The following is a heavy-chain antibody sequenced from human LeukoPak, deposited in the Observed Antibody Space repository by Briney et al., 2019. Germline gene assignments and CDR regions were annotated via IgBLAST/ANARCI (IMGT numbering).Heavy chain of an antibody. CDR3: ARGGRTATFDY. CDR1: GGSISSYY. Sequence: SETLSLTCTVSGGSISSYYWSWIRQPPGKGLEWIGYIYCSGSTNYNPSLKSRVTISVDTSKNQFSLNLSSVTPADTAVYCCARGGRTATFDYWGQGALVTVSS. J-gene: IGHJ4*02. V-gene: IGHV4-59*01. D-gene: IGHD2-21*02. CDR2: IYCSGST.